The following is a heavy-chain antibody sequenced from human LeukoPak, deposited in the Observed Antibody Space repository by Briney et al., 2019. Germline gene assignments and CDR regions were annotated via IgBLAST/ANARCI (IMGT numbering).Heavy chain of an antibody. V-gene: IGHV3-23*01. CDR1: GFTFSSYA. Sequence: GGSLRLSCAGSGFTFSSYAMSWVRQAPGKGLEWVSAISDTGATTYDADSVKGRFTISRDNSRSTLYLQMNSLRAEDTALYYCAKDTSIGRYCTNGVCSPFDYWGQGTLVIVSS. D-gene: IGHD2-8*01. CDR2: ISDTGATT. CDR3: AKDTSIGRYCTNGVCSPFDY. J-gene: IGHJ4*02.